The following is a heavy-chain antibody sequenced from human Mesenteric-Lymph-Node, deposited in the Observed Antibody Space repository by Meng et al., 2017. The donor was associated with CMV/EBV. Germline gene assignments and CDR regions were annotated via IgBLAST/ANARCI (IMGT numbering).Heavy chain of an antibody. V-gene: IGHV3-48*04. Sequence: GESLKISCVGSGFTFSSYGMNWVRQAPGKGLEWISYISSSGSTIYYADSVKGRFTISRDNAKNSLYLQMNSLRAEDTAVYYCARGPGATSVDYFGYWGQGTLVTVSS. CDR1: GFTFSSYG. J-gene: IGHJ4*02. D-gene: IGHD6-25*01. CDR2: ISSSGSTI. CDR3: ARGPGATSVDYFGY.